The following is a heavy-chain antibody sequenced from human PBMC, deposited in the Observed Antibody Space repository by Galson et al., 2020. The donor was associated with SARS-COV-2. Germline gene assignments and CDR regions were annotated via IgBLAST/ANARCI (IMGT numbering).Heavy chain of an antibody. CDR1: GYTFTSYG. D-gene: IGHD3-22*01. CDR2: ISAYNGNT. V-gene: IGHV1-18*01. CDR3: ASAFYYDSSGYYYDD. Sequence: ASVKVSCKASGYTFTSYGISWVRQAPGQGLEWMGWISAYNGNTNYAQKLQGRVTMTTDTSTSTAYMELRSLRSDDTAVYYCASAFYYDSSGYYYDDWGQGTTVTVSS. J-gene: IGHJ6*02.